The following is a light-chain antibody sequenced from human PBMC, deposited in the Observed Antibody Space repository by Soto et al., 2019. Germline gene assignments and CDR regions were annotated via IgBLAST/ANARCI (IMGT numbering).Light chain of an antibody. CDR1: QSISSS. CDR3: QQSSEWPRT. CDR2: DAS. J-gene: IGKJ1*01. V-gene: IGKV3-11*01. Sequence: EIVLTQSPATLSLSPGERATLSCRASQSISSSLAWYQQKPGQAPRLLIYDASSRATGFPARFSGSGSGTDFTLTIGSLDPEDFSVYYCQQSSEWPRTFGQGTKVEIK.